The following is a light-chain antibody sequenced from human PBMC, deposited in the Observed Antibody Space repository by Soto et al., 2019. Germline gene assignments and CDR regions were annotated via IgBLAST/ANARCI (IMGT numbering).Light chain of an antibody. CDR2: AAS. Sequence: IRMTQSPSSFSASTGDRVTITCRASQNINNYLNWYQQKPGKAPKLMIYAASTLQRGVPSRFSGSGSGTDFTLTISSLQPEDFATYYCQQSYSSPRTFGQGTKVDIK. CDR3: QQSYSSPRT. V-gene: IGKV1-39*01. J-gene: IGKJ1*01. CDR1: QNINNY.